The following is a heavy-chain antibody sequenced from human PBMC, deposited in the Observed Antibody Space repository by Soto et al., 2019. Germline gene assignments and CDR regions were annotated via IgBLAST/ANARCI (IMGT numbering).Heavy chain of an antibody. CDR2: ISSSSSYI. Sequence: GGSLRLSCAASGFTFSSYSMNWVGRAPGKGLERVSSISSSSSYIYYADSVKGRFTISRDNAKNSLYLQMNSLRAEDTAVYYCARDRTALLSFDYWGQGTLVTVSS. D-gene: IGHD2-15*01. CDR1: GFTFSSYS. V-gene: IGHV3-21*01. J-gene: IGHJ4*02. CDR3: ARDRTALLSFDY.